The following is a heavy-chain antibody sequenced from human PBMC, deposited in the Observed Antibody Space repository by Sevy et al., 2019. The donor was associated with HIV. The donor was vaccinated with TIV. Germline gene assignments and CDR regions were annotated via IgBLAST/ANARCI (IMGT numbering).Heavy chain of an antibody. J-gene: IGHJ6*02. CDR2: FDPEDGET. Sequence: ASVKVSCKVSGYSLTKLNIHWVRQVPTKGLEWMGGFDPEDGETIYAPKFQGRVIVTEDTSAHTAYMELSSLRTEDIAVYYCTADAREWLQGGVHYFDGLNVWGQGTTVTVSS. CDR3: TADAREWLQGGVHYFDGLNV. V-gene: IGHV1-24*01. D-gene: IGHD5-12*01. CDR1: GYSLTKLN.